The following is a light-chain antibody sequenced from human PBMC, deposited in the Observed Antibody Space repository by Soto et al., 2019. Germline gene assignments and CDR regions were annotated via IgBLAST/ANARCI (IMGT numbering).Light chain of an antibody. CDR1: QSVDNNY. J-gene: IGKJ2*01. CDR3: QQYGNAPFT. Sequence: EIVLTQSPGTLSLSPGESATLSCRASQSVDNNYVAWYQQKPGQAPTLVIHGASYRAAGIPDRFSGSGSGTDFTLTISRLEPEDFAVFHGQQYGNAPFTFGQGTKLEI. V-gene: IGKV3-20*01. CDR2: GAS.